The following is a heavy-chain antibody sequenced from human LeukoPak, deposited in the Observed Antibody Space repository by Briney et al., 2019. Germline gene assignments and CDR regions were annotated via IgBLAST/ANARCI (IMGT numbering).Heavy chain of an antibody. CDR3: AKDMEGVVVVAATPDY. CDR1: GFTFDDYA. V-gene: IGHV3-43*02. Sequence: GGSLRLSCAASGFTFDDYAMHWVRQAPGKGLEWVSLISGDGGSTYYADSVKGRFTISRDNSKNSLYLQMNSLRTEDTALYYCAKDMEGVVVVAATPDYRGQGTLVTVSS. CDR2: ISGDGGST. D-gene: IGHD2-15*01. J-gene: IGHJ4*02.